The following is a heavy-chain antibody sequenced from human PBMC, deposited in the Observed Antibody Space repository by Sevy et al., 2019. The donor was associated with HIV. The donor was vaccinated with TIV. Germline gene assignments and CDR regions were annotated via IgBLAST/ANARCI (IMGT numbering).Heavy chain of an antibody. Sequence: GGSLRLSCAASGFTFSSYRMSWVRQAPGKGLEWVANIKQDGSEKYYVDSVKGRFTISRDNAKNSLYLQMNSLRAEDTAVYYCARERAYFDYWGQGTLVTVSS. CDR1: GFTFSSYR. V-gene: IGHV3-7*01. CDR3: ARERAYFDY. J-gene: IGHJ4*02. CDR2: IKQDGSEK.